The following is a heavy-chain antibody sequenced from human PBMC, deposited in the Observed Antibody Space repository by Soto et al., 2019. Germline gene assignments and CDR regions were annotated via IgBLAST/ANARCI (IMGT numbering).Heavy chain of an antibody. D-gene: IGHD3-22*01. Sequence: EVQLVESGGGLVKPGGSLRLSCAASGFTFSSYSMNWVRQAPGKGLEWVSSISSSSSYIYYADSVKGRFTISRDNAKNSLYLQMNSLRAEDTGVYYCARVVAYYDPYYYYGMDVWGQGTTVTVSS. V-gene: IGHV3-21*01. CDR1: GFTFSSYS. J-gene: IGHJ6*02. CDR3: ARVVAYYDPYYYYGMDV. CDR2: ISSSSSYI.